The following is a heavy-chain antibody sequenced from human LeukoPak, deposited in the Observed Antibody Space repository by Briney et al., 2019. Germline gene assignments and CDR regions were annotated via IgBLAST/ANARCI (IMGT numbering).Heavy chain of an antibody. D-gene: IGHD1-7*01. J-gene: IGHJ4*02. CDR2: ISGSGGST. V-gene: IGHV3-23*01. Sequence: GGSLRLSCAASGFTFSSYAMSWVRQAPGKGLEWVSAISGSGGSTYYADSVKGRFTISRDNSKNTLYLQMNSLRAEDTAVYYCANQDNWNSAIDYWGQGTLVTVSS. CDR3: ANQDNWNSAIDY. CDR1: GFTFSSYA.